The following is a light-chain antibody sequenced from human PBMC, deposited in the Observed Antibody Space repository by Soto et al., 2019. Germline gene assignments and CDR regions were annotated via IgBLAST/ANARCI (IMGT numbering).Light chain of an antibody. J-gene: IGKJ5*01. V-gene: IGKV3-20*01. CDR2: GAS. Sequence: IVLTQSPCTLSLSPGERAPLSCRASQSFRGLLAWYQQKPGQAPRLLIYGASSRATGIPDRFSGSGSGTDFTLTISRLEPEDFAVYYCQQYGSPRITFGQGTRLEI. CDR1: QSFRGL. CDR3: QQYGSPRIT.